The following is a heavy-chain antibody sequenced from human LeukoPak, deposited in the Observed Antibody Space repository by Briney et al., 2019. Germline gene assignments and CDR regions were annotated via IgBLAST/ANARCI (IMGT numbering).Heavy chain of an antibody. J-gene: IGHJ4*02. V-gene: IGHV4-4*07. Sequence: SETLSLTCTVSGGSISSYYWSWIRQPAGKGLEWIGRIYTSGSTNYNPSLKSRVTMSVDTSKNQFSLKLSSVTAADTAVYYCAREPFSGSYFYYFDYWGQGTLVTVSS. CDR2: IYTSGST. D-gene: IGHD1-26*01. CDR3: AREPFSGSYFYYFDY. CDR1: GGSISSYY.